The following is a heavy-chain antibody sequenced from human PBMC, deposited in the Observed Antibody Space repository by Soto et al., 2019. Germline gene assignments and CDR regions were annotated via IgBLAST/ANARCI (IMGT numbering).Heavy chain of an antibody. CDR1: GGSFSGYY. D-gene: IGHD6-6*01. J-gene: IGHJ6*02. V-gene: IGHV4-34*01. CDR2: INHSGST. Sequence: SSETLSLTCAVYGGSFSGYYWSWIRQPPGKGLEWIGEINHSGSTNYNPSLKSRVTISVDTSKNQFSLKLSSVTAADTAVYYCARTRPRNGYYYYYGMDVWGQGTTVTVSS. CDR3: ARTRPRNGYYYYYGMDV.